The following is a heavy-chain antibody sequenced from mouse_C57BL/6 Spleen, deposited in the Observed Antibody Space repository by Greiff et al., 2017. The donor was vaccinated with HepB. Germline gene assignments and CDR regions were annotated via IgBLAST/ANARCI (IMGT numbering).Heavy chain of an antibody. CDR1: GYTFTSYW. J-gene: IGHJ4*01. CDR3: AREPITTVVADNAMDY. Sequence: VQLVESGAELAKPGASVKLSCKASGYTFTSYWMHWVKQRPGQGLEWIGYINPSSGYTKYNQKFKDKATLTEDKSSSTAYMQLSSLTYEDSAVYYCAREPITTVVADNAMDYWGQGTSVTVSS. D-gene: IGHD1-1*01. V-gene: IGHV1-7*01. CDR2: INPSSGYT.